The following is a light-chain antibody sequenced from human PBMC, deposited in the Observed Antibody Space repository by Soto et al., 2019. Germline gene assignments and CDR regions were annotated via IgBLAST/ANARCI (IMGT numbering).Light chain of an antibody. Sequence: ALTQPASVSGSPGQSITISCTGTSSDVGGYNYVSWYQQHPGKAPKLMIYDVTNRPSGVSNRFSGSKSGNTASLTISGLQAEDEADYYCSSYTSSSTYVFGTGTKLTVL. CDR3: SSYTSSSTYV. J-gene: IGLJ1*01. CDR1: SSDVGGYNY. V-gene: IGLV2-14*01. CDR2: DVT.